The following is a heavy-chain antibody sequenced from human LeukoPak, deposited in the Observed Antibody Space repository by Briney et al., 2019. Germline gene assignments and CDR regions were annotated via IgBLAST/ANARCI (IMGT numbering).Heavy chain of an antibody. CDR2: NSGSGGST. D-gene: IGHD2-2*01. J-gene: IGHJ4*02. Sequence: AGGSLRLSCVASGFTFSSYAMSWVRQAPGKGLEWVSVNSGSGGSTYYADSVKGRFTISRDNSKNTLYLQMNSLRAEDTAVYYCARREGIVVVPAAVDFDYWGQGTLVTVSS. CDR1: GFTFSSYA. V-gene: IGHV3-23*01. CDR3: ARREGIVVVPAAVDFDY.